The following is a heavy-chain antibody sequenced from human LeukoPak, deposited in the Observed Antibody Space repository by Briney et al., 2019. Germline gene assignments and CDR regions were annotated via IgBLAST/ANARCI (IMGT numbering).Heavy chain of an antibody. Sequence: GGSLRLSCAASGFTFSNYWMHWVRQAPGKGLVWVSRINSAGSDTTYADSVKGRFTFSRDNAKNMLYLQMNSLRAEDTAVYYCTRGLTGTTSNYMDGWGKGTTVTVSS. D-gene: IGHD1-7*01. CDR2: INSAGSDT. J-gene: IGHJ6*03. CDR3: TRGLTGTTSNYMDG. V-gene: IGHV3-74*01. CDR1: GFTFSNYW.